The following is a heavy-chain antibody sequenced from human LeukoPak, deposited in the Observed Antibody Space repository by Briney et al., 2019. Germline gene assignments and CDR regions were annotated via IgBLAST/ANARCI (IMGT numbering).Heavy chain of an antibody. V-gene: IGHV3-30*04. CDR2: ISYDGSNK. CDR3: ARVGLYDSSGYLDY. Sequence: GRSLRLSCAASGFTFSSYAMHWVRQAPGKGLEWVAVISYDGSNKYYADSVKGRFTISRDNSKNTLYLQMNSLRAEDTAVYYCARVGLYDSSGYLDYWGQGTLVTVSP. CDR1: GFTFSSYA. D-gene: IGHD3-22*01. J-gene: IGHJ4*02.